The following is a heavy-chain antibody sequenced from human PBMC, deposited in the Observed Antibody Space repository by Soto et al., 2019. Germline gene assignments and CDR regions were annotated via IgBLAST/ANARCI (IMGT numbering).Heavy chain of an antibody. J-gene: IGHJ6*02. D-gene: IGHD4-17*01. CDR3: ARASYGDYGDYYYYYGMDV. CDR1: GGGFSSDA. CDR2: IIPIFGTA. V-gene: IGHV1-69*13. Sequence: GSSVNVSSKASGGGFSSDAISWVRQAPGQGLEWMGGIIPIFGTANYAQKFQGRVTITADESTSTAYMELSSLRSEDTAVYYCARASYGDYGDYYYYYGMDVWGQGTTVTVSS.